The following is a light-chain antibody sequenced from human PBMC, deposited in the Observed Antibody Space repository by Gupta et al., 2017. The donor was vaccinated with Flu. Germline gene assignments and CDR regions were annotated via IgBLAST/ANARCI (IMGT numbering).Light chain of an antibody. V-gene: IGLV2-14*03. J-gene: IGLJ3*02. CDR3: NSYTTTYTLV. CDR1: SSDVGGYNY. CDR2: EVS. Sequence: QSALTPPAPVPGSPGPSPTISCTGASSDVGGYNYVSWYQQHPGKAPKLIIYEVSNRPSGVSSRFSGSKSGNTASLTISGLQAEDEADYYCNSYTTTYTLVFGGGTKLTVL.